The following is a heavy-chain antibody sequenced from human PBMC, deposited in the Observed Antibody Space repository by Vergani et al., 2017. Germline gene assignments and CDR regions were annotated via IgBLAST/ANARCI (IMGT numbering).Heavy chain of an antibody. J-gene: IGHJ4*02. D-gene: IGHD5-18*01. V-gene: IGHV3-21*05. Sequence: EVQLVESGGGLVQPGGSLRLSCAASGFTFSSYSMNWVRQAPGKGLEWVSYISSSSSYIYYADSVKGRFTISRDNAKNSLYLQMNSLRAEDTAVYYCARQLWLTEPLDYWGQGTLVTVSS. CDR3: ARQLWLTEPLDY. CDR1: GFTFSSYS. CDR2: ISSSSSYI.